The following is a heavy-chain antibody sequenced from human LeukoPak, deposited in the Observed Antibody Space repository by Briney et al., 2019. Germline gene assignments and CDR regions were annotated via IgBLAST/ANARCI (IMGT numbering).Heavy chain of an antibody. CDR1: GFTFSTYA. V-gene: IGHV3-23*01. CDR2: ISGSGDST. Sequence: GGSLRLSCAASGFTFSTYAMNWARQAPGKGLEWVSGISGSGDSTYSAGSVKGQFTISRDNSKNMLYLQMNSLRADDTAVYYCARDRRGEYYFDYWGQGTLVTVSS. J-gene: IGHJ4*02. D-gene: IGHD3-10*01. CDR3: ARDRRGEYYFDY.